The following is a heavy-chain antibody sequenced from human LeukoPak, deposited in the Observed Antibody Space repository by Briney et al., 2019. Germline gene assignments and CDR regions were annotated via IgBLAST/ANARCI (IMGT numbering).Heavy chain of an antibody. J-gene: IGHJ4*02. D-gene: IGHD1-26*01. CDR1: GGSISSYY. V-gene: IGHV4-4*07. CDR3: ARHGSIVGATDFDY. CDR2: IYTSGST. Sequence: PSETLSLTCTVSGGSISSYYWSWIRQPAGKGLEWIGRIYTSGSTNYNPSLKSRVTMSVDTSKNQFSLKLSSVTAADTAVYYCARHGSIVGATDFDYWGQGTLVTVSS.